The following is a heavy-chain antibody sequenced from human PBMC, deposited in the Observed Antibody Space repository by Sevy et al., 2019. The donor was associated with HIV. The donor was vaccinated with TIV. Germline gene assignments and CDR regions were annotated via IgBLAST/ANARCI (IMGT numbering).Heavy chain of an antibody. CDR1: GGSITDYY. J-gene: IGHJ6*02. Sequence: SETLSLSCSVSGGSITDYYWNWIRQSPDKGLEWIGHFHHYGSPKYNPSLKSRVTISADTSKNQFYLRLTSVTPADTAVYYCARDTSGYSNTWYSYYNFYGFGVWGHGTTVIVSS. V-gene: IGHV4-59*13. CDR3: ARDTSGYSNTWYSYYNFYGFGV. D-gene: IGHD5-12*01. CDR2: FHHYGSP.